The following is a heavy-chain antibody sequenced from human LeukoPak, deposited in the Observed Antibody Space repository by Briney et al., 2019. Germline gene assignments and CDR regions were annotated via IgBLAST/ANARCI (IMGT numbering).Heavy chain of an antibody. Sequence: PGRSLRLSCAASGFTFDDYAMHWVRQAPGKGLEWVSGISWNSGSIGYADSVKGRFTISRDNAKNSLYLQMNSLRAEDTALYYCAKDSNYDSSGNFDYWGQGTLVTVSS. D-gene: IGHD3-22*01. V-gene: IGHV3-9*01. CDR3: AKDSNYDSSGNFDY. CDR2: ISWNSGSI. J-gene: IGHJ4*02. CDR1: GFTFDDYA.